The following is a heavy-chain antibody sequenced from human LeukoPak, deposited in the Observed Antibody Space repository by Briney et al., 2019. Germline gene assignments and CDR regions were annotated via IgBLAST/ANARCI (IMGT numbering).Heavy chain of an antibody. D-gene: IGHD1-26*01. Sequence: GGPLRLSCAASGFTFSSYAMSWVRQAPGKGLEWVSAISGSGGSTYYADSVKGRFTISRDNSKNTLYLQMNSLRAEDTAVYYCAKQLVGATDFDYWGQGTLVTVSS. CDR3: AKQLVGATDFDY. CDR1: GFTFSSYA. J-gene: IGHJ4*02. V-gene: IGHV3-23*01. CDR2: ISGSGGST.